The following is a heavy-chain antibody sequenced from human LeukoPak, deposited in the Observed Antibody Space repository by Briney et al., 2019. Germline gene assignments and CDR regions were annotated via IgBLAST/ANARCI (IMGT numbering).Heavy chain of an antibody. V-gene: IGHV3-53*05. J-gene: IGHJ6*03. CDR1: GFTVSSNY. CDR2: IYSGGST. CDR3: AKDGGIVYYYYMDV. Sequence: GGSLRLSCAASGFTVSSNYMSWVRQAPGKGLEWVSVIYSGGSTYYADSVEGRFTISRDNSQNTLYLQMNSLRAEDTAVYYCAKDGGIVYYYYMDVWGKGTTVTVSS. D-gene: IGHD3-16*01.